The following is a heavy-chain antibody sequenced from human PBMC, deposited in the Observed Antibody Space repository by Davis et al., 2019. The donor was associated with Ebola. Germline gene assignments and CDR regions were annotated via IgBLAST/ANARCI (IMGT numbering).Heavy chain of an antibody. CDR1: GFTFSSYS. Sequence: GGSLRLSCAASGFTFSSYSMNWVRQAPGKGLEWVSSISSSSSYINYADSVKGRFTISRDNAKNSLYLQMNSLRAEDTAVYYCATGYCSGGSCYSFDYWGQGTLVTVSS. V-gene: IGHV3-21*01. D-gene: IGHD2-15*01. CDR2: ISSSSSYI. J-gene: IGHJ4*02. CDR3: ATGYCSGGSCYSFDY.